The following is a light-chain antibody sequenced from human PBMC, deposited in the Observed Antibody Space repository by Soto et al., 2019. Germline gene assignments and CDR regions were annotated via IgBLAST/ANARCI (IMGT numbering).Light chain of an antibody. CDR2: EVS. Sequence: QSVLTQPASVSGSPGQSITISCTGTSNDDGGYNYVSWYQQHLGKAPKLMIYEVSNRPSGISNRFSGSKSGNTASLTISGLQAEDEADYYCSSYTTSITYVFGTGTKVTVL. CDR3: SSYTTSITYV. V-gene: IGLV2-14*01. CDR1: SNDDGGYNY. J-gene: IGLJ1*01.